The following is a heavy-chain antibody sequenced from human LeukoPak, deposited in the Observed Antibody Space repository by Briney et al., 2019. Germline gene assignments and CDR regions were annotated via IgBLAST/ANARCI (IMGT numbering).Heavy chain of an antibody. D-gene: IGHD3-16*01. CDR1: GFTFSSYE. CDR2: IKQDGSEK. V-gene: IGHV3-7*01. Sequence: PGGSLRLSCAASGFTFSSYEMNWVRQAPGKGLEWVANIKQDGSEKYYVDSVKGRFTISRDNAKNSLYLQMNSLRAEDTAVYYCARDRGSRLFDPWGQGTLVTVSS. J-gene: IGHJ5*02. CDR3: ARDRGSRLFDP.